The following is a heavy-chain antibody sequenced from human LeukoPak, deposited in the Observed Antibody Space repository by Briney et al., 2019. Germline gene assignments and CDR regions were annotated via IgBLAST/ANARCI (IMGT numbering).Heavy chain of an antibody. D-gene: IGHD3-3*01. Sequence: GGSLRLSCAASGFIFSSYFMTWVRQAPGKGLEWVSAISGSGDDTYYADSVKGRFTISRDNSKNTLYVQMNSLRAEDTAVYYCAKGALITIFGVVPDYWGQGTLVTVSS. CDR1: GFIFSSYF. CDR2: ISGSGDDT. CDR3: AKGALITIFGVVPDY. V-gene: IGHV3-23*01. J-gene: IGHJ4*02.